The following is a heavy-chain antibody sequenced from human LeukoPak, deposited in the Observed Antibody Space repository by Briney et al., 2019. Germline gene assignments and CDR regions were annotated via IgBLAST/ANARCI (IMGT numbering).Heavy chain of an antibody. CDR1: GFTFSSYG. J-gene: IGHJ3*02. CDR2: IWYDGSNK. Sequence: GRSLRLSCAASGFTFSSYGMHWVRQAPGKGLEWVAVIWYDGSNKYYADSVKGRFTISRDNSKNTLYLQMNSLRAEDTAVYYCARERAITMITPEAFDIWGQGTMVTVSS. CDR3: ARERAITMITPEAFDI. D-gene: IGHD3-22*01. V-gene: IGHV3-33*01.